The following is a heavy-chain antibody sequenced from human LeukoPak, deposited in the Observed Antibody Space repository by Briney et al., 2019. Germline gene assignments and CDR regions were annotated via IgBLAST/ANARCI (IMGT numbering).Heavy chain of an antibody. CDR2: ISGDGRTT. J-gene: IGHJ4*02. CDR3: VTYNWEYEADY. D-gene: IGHD1-20*01. CDR1: GVTLSNYW. V-gene: IGHV3-74*01. Sequence: GGSLRLSCVGSGVTLSNYWMYWVRQGPEKGLVWVSRISGDGRTTDYADSGKGRFTTFRDNAKNTLYLQMNSLRAEDTAVYYCVTYNWEYEADYWGQGTLVTVSS.